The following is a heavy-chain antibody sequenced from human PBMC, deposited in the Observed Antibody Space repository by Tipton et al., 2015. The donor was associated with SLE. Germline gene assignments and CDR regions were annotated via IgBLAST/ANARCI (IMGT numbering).Heavy chain of an antibody. Sequence: TLSLTCNVSGYSISSGYYWGWIRQSPGKGLEWIGSVHHSGSTYYNPSLRSRLTISVDTSKNQFSLKLSSVTAADTAVYYCARQPVYYYYYMDVWGKGTTVTVSS. V-gene: IGHV4-38-2*02. J-gene: IGHJ6*03. CDR2: VHHSGST. CDR3: ARQPVYYYYYMDV. CDR1: GYSISSGYY.